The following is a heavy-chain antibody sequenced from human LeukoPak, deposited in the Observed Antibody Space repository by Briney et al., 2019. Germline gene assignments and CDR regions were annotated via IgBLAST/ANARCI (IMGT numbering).Heavy chain of an antibody. D-gene: IGHD3-16*02. CDR1: GGSISSSSYY. CDR2: IYYSGST. J-gene: IGHJ4*02. Sequence: SEPLSLTCTVSGGSISSSSYYWGWIRQPPGKGLEWIGSIYYSGSTYYNPSLKSRVTISVDTSKNQFSLKLSSVTAADTAVYYCARREGMITFGGVIVTPEYWGQGTLVTVSS. V-gene: IGHV4-39*01. CDR3: ARREGMITFGGVIVTPEY.